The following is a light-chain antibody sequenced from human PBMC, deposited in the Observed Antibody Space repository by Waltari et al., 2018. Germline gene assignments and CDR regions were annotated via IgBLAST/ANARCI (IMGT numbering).Light chain of an antibody. Sequence: QSALTQPASVSGSPGQSITISCTGTGIDVGGYDYVSWYQRHPGKVPKVMIYDVNKRPSGVSDRFSGSKSGYTASLTISGLQAQDEADYYCSSYTSSRAIFVFGIGTKVTVL. CDR1: GIDVGGYDY. J-gene: IGLJ1*01. V-gene: IGLV2-14*01. CDR2: DVN. CDR3: SSYTSSRAIFV.